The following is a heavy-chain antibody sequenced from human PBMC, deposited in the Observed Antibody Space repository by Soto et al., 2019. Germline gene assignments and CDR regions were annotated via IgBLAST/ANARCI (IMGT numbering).Heavy chain of an antibody. V-gene: IGHV3-74*01. J-gene: IGHJ4*02. D-gene: IGHD3-10*01. CDR2: ISPDGRTT. CDR3: ADSWLPTSY. CDR1: GFSFSHYL. Sequence: PGGSLRLSCAASGFSFSHYLLHCVRQAPGKGLVWFSRISPDGRTTTYADSVKGRLTISRDNPKSTLYLQMNSLTVEDGAVYYCADSWLPTSYWGPGTLVTVSS.